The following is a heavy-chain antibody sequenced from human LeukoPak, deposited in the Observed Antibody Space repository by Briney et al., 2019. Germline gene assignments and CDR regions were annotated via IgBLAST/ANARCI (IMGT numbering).Heavy chain of an antibody. V-gene: IGHV4-61*02. Sequence: SQTLSLTCTLSGRSISSGSYYWSWTRQPAGRGLEWFGRIYTSRTTHYIPSLKSRVTISVDTSKNQFSLKMSSVTAADTAVYYCARYNTYYYDSSGKNNYNWFDPWGQGTLVTVSS. CDR2: IYTSRTT. J-gene: IGHJ5*02. CDR1: GRSISSGSYY. CDR3: ARYNTYYYDSSGKNNYNWFDP. D-gene: IGHD3-22*01.